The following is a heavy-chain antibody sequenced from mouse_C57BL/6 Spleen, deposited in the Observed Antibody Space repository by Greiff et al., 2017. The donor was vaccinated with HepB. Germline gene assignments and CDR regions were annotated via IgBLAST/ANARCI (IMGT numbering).Heavy chain of an antibody. CDR3: ARSRYGYVWYFDV. D-gene: IGHD2-2*01. J-gene: IGHJ1*03. Sequence: QVQLQQPGAELVKPGASVKLSCKASGYTFTSYWMHWVKQRPGQGLEWIGMIHPNSGSTNYNEKFKSKATLTVDKSSSTAYMQLSSLTSEDSAVYDCARSRYGYVWYFDVWGTGTTVTVSS. CDR1: GYTFTSYW. CDR2: IHPNSGST. V-gene: IGHV1-64*01.